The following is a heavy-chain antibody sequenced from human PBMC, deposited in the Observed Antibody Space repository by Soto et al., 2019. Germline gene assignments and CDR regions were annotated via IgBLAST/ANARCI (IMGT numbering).Heavy chain of an antibody. Sequence: SETLSLTCAVYGGSFSGYYWSWIRQPPGKGLEWIGEINHSGSTNYNPSLKSRVTISVDTSKNQFSLKLSSVTAADTAVYYCARAVRGQYYFDYWGQGTLVTVPQ. CDR1: GGSFSGYY. V-gene: IGHV4-34*01. D-gene: IGHD3-10*01. CDR3: ARAVRGQYYFDY. CDR2: INHSGST. J-gene: IGHJ4*02.